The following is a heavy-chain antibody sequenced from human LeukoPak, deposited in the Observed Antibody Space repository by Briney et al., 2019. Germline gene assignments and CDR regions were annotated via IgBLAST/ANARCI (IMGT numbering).Heavy chain of an antibody. CDR3: ARDRSRYYGSGSSLDY. D-gene: IGHD3-10*01. J-gene: IGHJ4*02. CDR2: IKQDGSEK. Sequence: GGSLRLSCAASGFTFSSYGMHWVRQAPGKGLEWVANIKQDGSEKYYVDSVKGRFTISRDNAKNSLYLQRYSLRAEDTAVYYCARDRSRYYGSGSSLDYWGQGTLVTVSS. V-gene: IGHV3-7*01. CDR1: GFTFSSYG.